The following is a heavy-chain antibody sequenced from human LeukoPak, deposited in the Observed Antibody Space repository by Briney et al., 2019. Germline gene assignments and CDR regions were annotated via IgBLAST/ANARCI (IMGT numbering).Heavy chain of an antibody. J-gene: IGHJ5*02. CDR2: ISAYNGNT. CDR1: GGTFSSYA. D-gene: IGHD3-10*01. Sequence: ASVKVSCKASGGTFSSYAISWVRQAPGQGLEWMGWISAYNGNTNYAQKLQGRVTMTTDTSTSTAYMELRSLRSDDTAVYYCARGGLWFGEAPYNWFDPWGQGTLVTVSS. CDR3: ARGGLWFGEAPYNWFDP. V-gene: IGHV1-18*01.